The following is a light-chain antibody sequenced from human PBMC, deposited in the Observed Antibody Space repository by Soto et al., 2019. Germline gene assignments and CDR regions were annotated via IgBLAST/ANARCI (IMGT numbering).Light chain of an antibody. J-gene: IGKJ4*01. Sequence: DIQMTQSPSSLSASVGDRVTITCQASQDISNYLNWYKQKPGKAPKLLIYDASNLETGVPSRFRGSGYGTDFTFTISSPQPEDIATYYCQQYDILPPLTFGGGTKVEIK. CDR3: QQYDILPPLT. V-gene: IGKV1-33*01. CDR1: QDISNY. CDR2: DAS.